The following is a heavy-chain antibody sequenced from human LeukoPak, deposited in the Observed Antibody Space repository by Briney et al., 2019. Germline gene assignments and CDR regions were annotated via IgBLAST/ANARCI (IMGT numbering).Heavy chain of an antibody. CDR3: ARDMMAVAGKRGAFDI. J-gene: IGHJ3*02. CDR1: GFTFGNYG. Sequence: GGSLRLSCAASGFTFGNYGMSWVRHAPGKGLEWVSGINWNGGSTVYADSVEGRFTISRDNAKNSLYLQMNSLRAEDTAVYYCARDMMAVAGKRGAFDIWGQGTMVTVSS. CDR2: INWNGGST. D-gene: IGHD6-19*01. V-gene: IGHV3-20*04.